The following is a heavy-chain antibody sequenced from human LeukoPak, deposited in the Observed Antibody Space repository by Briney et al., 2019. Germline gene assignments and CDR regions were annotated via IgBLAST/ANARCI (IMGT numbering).Heavy chain of an antibody. V-gene: IGHV3-23*01. D-gene: IGHD3-16*01. CDR1: GFTFNSYA. CDR3: ARGVSD. CDR2: ISGNSMNT. Sequence: GGSLRLSCATSGFTFNSYAMNWVRQAPGKGLEWGLIISGNSMNTYYADSVKSRFTISRDDSTTTLYLQMNSLRVDATAIYYCARGVSDWGQGTLVTVAS. J-gene: IGHJ4*02.